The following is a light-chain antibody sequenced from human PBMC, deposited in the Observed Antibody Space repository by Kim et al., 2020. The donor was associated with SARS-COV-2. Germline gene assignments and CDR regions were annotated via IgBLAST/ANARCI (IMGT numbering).Light chain of an antibody. J-gene: IGLJ2*01. CDR1: SLRNFY. CDR3: KPRDSSGSQLV. CDR2: GKN. V-gene: IGLV3-19*01. Sequence: SSELTQDPAVSVALGQTVTITCQGDSLRNFYASWYQQKPGQAPLLVIYGKNNRPSGIPDRFSGSNSGNTASLTITGAQAGDEADYYCKPRDSSGSQLVFGGGTQLTVL.